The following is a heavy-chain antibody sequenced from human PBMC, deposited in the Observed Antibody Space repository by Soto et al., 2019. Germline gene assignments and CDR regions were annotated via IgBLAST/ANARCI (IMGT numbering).Heavy chain of an antibody. V-gene: IGHV3-30*18. CDR3: AKDGGPVYCNSPGCSAKHFDY. J-gene: IGHJ4*02. D-gene: IGHD2-2*01. CDR2: ISYDGDNE. CDR1: GFTFSNYG. Sequence: QVQLVESGGGVVQPGRSLRLSCAASGFTFSNYGMHWVRQAPGKGLEWVAIISYDGDNEYYAHSVRGRFTISRDNSKNTLYQQTSSLRHEDTAVYYCAKDGGPVYCNSPGCSAKHFDYWGQGTLVTVSS.